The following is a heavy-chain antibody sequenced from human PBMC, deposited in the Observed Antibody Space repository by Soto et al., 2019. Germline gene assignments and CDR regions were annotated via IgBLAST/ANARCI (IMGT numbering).Heavy chain of an antibody. D-gene: IGHD2-8*01. CDR1: GGSFSGYY. Sequence: SETLSLTCAVYGGSFSGYYWSWIRRPPGKGLERIGDINHSGSTNYNPSLKSRVTISVDTSKNQFSLKLSSVTAADTAVYYCARDGPRRHRSPHILGYCTNGVCYPSSVAARLNYFDYWGQGTLVTVSS. CDR3: ARDGPRRHRSPHILGYCTNGVCYPSSVAARLNYFDY. J-gene: IGHJ4*02. CDR2: INHSGST. V-gene: IGHV4-34*01.